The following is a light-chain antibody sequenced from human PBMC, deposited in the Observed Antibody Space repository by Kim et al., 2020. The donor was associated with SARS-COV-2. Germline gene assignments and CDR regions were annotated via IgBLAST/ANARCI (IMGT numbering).Light chain of an antibody. CDR1: QSLLYTSNSKNY. CDR2: WAS. Sequence: AAINCKSSQSLLYTSNSKNYLAWYLQKPGQPPKLLIYWASTRESGVPDRFSGSGSGTDFTLTISSLQAEDVAVYYCQQYYTIPQTFGGGTKV. V-gene: IGKV4-1*01. J-gene: IGKJ4*01. CDR3: QQYYTIPQT.